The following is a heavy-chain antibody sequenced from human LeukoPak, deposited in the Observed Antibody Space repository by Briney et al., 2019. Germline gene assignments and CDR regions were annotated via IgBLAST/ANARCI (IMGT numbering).Heavy chain of an antibody. CDR1: GYTFTGYY. D-gene: IGHD3-22*01. J-gene: IGHJ2*01. CDR3: AREPDSSGYYFGNRYFDL. V-gene: IGHV1-69*13. Sequence: SVKVSCKASGYTFTGYYMHWVRQATGQGLEWMGGIIPIFGTANYAQKFQGRVTITADESTSTAYMELSSLRSEDTAVYYCAREPDSSGYYFGNRYFDLWGRGTLVTVSS. CDR2: IIPIFGTA.